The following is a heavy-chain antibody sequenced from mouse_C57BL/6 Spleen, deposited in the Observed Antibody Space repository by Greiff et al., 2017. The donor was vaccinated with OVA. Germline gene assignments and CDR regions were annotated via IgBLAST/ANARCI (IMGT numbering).Heavy chain of an antibody. CDR3: ASPYYSNAMDY. CDR2: IYPGDGDT. J-gene: IGHJ4*01. D-gene: IGHD2-5*01. CDR1: GYAFSSYW. V-gene: IGHV1-80*01. Sequence: QVQLKESGAELVKPGASVKISCKASGYAFSSYWMNWVKQRPGKGLEWIGQIYPGDGDTNYNGKFKGKATLTADKSSSTAYMQLSSLTSEDSAVYFCASPYYSNAMDYWGQGTSVTVSS.